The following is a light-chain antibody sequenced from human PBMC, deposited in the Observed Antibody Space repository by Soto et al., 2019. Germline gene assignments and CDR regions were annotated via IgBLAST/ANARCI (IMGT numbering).Light chain of an antibody. Sequence: DIQMTQSPSSLSASVEDRVTITCRASQSISSYLNWYQQKPGKAPKLLIYAASSLQSGVPSRFSGSGSGTDFTLTISSLQPEDFATYYSQQSYSTPRTFGQGTKVEIK. CDR3: QQSYSTPRT. CDR2: AAS. V-gene: IGKV1-39*01. CDR1: QSISSY. J-gene: IGKJ1*01.